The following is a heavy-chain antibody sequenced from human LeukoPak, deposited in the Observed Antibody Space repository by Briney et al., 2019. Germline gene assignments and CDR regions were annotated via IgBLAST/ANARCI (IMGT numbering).Heavy chain of an antibody. J-gene: IGHJ6*02. Sequence: SQTLSLTCTVSGGSISSGSYYWSWIRQPAGKGLEWIGRIYTSGSTNYNPSLKSRVTISVDTSKNQFSLKLSSVTAADTAVYYCASKIVVVITDYYYGMDVWGQGTTVTVSS. CDR2: IYTSGST. D-gene: IGHD3-22*01. V-gene: IGHV4-61*02. CDR1: GGSISSGSYY. CDR3: ASKIVVVITDYYYGMDV.